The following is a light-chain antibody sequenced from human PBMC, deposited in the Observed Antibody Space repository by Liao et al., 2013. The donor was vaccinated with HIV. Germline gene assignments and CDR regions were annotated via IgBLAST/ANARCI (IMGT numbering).Light chain of an antibody. CDR1: KLGDKF. V-gene: IGLV3-1*01. J-gene: IGLJ2*01. CDR3: QAWDSSADVV. Sequence: SYEVTQPPSVSVSPGQTANITCSGDKLGDKFVSWYKQKAGQSPVLVIYQDTHRPSGIPERISGSNSASTATLTISETQPLDEADYFCQAWDSSADVVFGGGTKLTVL. CDR2: QDT.